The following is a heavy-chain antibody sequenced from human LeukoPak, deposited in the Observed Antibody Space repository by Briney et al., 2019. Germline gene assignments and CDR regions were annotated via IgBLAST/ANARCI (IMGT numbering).Heavy chain of an antibody. D-gene: IGHD4/OR15-4a*01. CDR1: GFTFSSYG. V-gene: IGHV3-30*03. J-gene: IGHJ6*02. CDR3: SASRPHYGDYYGLDV. CDR2: ISYDGSHK. Sequence: GGSPRLSCAASGFTFSSYGMHWVRQAPGKGLEWVAVISYDGSHKYSADSVKGRFTISRDNSKNTLYLQMNSLRTEDTAVYFCSASRPHYGDYYGLDVWGHGTTVTVSS.